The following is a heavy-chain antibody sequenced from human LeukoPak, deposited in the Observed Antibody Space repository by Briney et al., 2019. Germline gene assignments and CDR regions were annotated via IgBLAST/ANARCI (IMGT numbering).Heavy chain of an antibody. Sequence: SETLSLTCAVYGESFSDYYWTWFRQPPGKGLEWIGEINESGNTNYNPSLKSRVTILVDTSKTQFSPKLNSVTAADTATYYCAKGVSRWGQGTLVTVSS. CDR2: INESGNT. CDR3: AKGVSR. J-gene: IGHJ4*02. V-gene: IGHV4-34*01. D-gene: IGHD2-8*01. CDR1: GESFSDYY.